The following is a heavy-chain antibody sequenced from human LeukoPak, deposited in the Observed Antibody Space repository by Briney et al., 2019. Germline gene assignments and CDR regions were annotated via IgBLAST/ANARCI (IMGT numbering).Heavy chain of an antibody. Sequence: QPGGSLRLSCAASGFTFDDYAMHWVRQAPGKGLEWVCLIYGDGGSTFYTDSVKGRFTVARDNSKNSLYLQMSSLRTDDTALYFCAKDIYPTPARPDAFDIWGQGTMVTVSS. D-gene: IGHD2-2*02. J-gene: IGHJ3*02. V-gene: IGHV3-43*02. CDR1: GFTFDDYA. CDR2: IYGDGGST. CDR3: AKDIYPTPARPDAFDI.